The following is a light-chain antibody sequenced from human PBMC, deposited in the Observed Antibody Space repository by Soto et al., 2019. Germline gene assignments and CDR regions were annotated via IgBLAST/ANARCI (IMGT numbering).Light chain of an antibody. Sequence: IQMTQSPSTLSASVGASVTITCRASQSISTLTAWYQQKPGKAPRLLLYESSVLESGVPSRFSGDGSGTDFTLTISGLQPDDSAIYYCQQYHTYWTFGQGTKVEVK. V-gene: IGKV1-5*03. CDR1: QSISTL. CDR3: QQYHTYWT. J-gene: IGKJ1*01. CDR2: ESS.